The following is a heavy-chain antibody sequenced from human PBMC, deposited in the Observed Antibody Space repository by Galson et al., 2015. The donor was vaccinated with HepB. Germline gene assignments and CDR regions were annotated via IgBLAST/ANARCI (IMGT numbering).Heavy chain of an antibody. V-gene: IGHV3-30*04. CDR1: GFTFSSFT. CDR2: ISYDGSQK. D-gene: IGHD1-14*01. CDR3: ARKGTMSIHYQWFDP. Sequence: SLRLSCAASGFTFSSFTMHWVRQPPGKGLEWVAVISYDGSQKYCGDSVSGRFTISRDDSKNTLYLQMNSLRPEDTAVYYCARKGTMSIHYQWFDPWGQGTLVTVSS. J-gene: IGHJ5*02.